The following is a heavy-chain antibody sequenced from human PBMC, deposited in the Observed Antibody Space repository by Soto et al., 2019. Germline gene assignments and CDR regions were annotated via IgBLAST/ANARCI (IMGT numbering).Heavy chain of an antibody. CDR1: GFSFTGYY. J-gene: IGHJ5*02. CDR2: INAHSGGT. CDR3: AKDLTRQLAYWLDP. Sequence: QVQLVQSGAAVKKPGASVKVSCKASGFSFTGYYIHWLRQAPGQGLEWMGWINAHSGGTEYAQKFQGRVTLTRDTSIATAYLTLTSLTSDDTALYSCAKDLTRQLAYWLDPWGQGTQVTVSS. V-gene: IGHV1-2*02. D-gene: IGHD6-6*01.